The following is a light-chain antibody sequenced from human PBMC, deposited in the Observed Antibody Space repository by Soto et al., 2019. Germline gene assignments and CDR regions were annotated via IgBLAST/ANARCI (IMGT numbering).Light chain of an antibody. CDR1: QSIGGF. V-gene: IGKV1-39*01. CDR3: QQYNTYFSLT. J-gene: IGKJ4*01. Sequence: GDRVTIPFRASQSIGGFLNWYQQKLGKAPKLLIYAASSLQSGVPSRFSGSGSGTDFTLTISSLQPEDFATYYCQQYNTYFSLTFGGGTKVDIK. CDR2: AAS.